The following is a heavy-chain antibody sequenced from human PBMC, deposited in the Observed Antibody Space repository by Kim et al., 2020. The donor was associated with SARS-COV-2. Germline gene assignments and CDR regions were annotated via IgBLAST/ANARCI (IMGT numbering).Heavy chain of an antibody. CDR2: INVGNGNT. Sequence: ASVKVSCKASGYTFTSHAMHWVRQAPGQRLEWMGFINVGNGNTKYSEKFQGRVTITRDTSASTAYMELSSLRSEDTAPYYCARATGSGGYLLDFWGQGTLVTVAS. J-gene: IGHJ4*02. CDR3: ARATGSGGYLLDF. V-gene: IGHV1-3*01. CDR1: GYTFTSHA. D-gene: IGHD3-10*01.